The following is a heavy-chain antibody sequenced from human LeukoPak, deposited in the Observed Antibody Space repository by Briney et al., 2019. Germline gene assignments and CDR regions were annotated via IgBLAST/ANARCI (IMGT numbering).Heavy chain of an antibody. Sequence: ASVKVSCKASGYTFTGYYMHWVRQSPGQGLEGMGWINPNSGGTNYAQTLQGRVTMTRDTSISTAYMELSRLRSDDTAVYYCARGYCSGGSCYPFVYWGQGTLVSVFS. D-gene: IGHD2-15*01. CDR3: ARGYCSGGSCYPFVY. V-gene: IGHV1-2*02. CDR1: GYTFTGYY. J-gene: IGHJ4*02. CDR2: INPNSGGT.